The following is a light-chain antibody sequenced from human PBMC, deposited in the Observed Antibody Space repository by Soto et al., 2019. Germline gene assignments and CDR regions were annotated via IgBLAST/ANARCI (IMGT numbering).Light chain of an antibody. CDR1: QSVSSSY. CDR2: GAS. J-gene: IGKJ1*01. CDR3: QQFGTSPTWT. Sequence: EIVLTPSPGTLSLSPGERATLSCRASQSVSSSYLAWYQQKPGQAPRLLIYGASSRATGIPDRFSGSGSGTDFTLTFSRLEPEDFAVYYCQQFGTSPTWTFGQGTKVDI. V-gene: IGKV3-20*01.